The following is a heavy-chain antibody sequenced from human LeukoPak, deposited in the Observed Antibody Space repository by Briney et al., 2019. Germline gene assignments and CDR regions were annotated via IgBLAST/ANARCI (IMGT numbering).Heavy chain of an antibody. CDR3: ARALDCSSTSCRYDNWFDP. V-gene: IGHV4-31*03. D-gene: IGHD2-2*01. CDR1: GGSISGGGYY. J-gene: IGHJ5*02. Sequence: SQTLSLTCTVSGGSISGGGYYWSWIRQHPGKGLEWIGYIYYSGSTYYNPSLKSRVTISVDTSKNQFSLRLSSVTAADTAVYYCARALDCSSTSCRYDNWFDPWGQGTLVTVSS. CDR2: IYYSGST.